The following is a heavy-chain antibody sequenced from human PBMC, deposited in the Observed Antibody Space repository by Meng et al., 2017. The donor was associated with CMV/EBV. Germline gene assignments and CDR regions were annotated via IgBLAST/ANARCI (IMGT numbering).Heavy chain of an antibody. CDR3: ARVASGSYRAFDY. Sequence: QLQLQESGPGLVKPSETLSHTCTVPGGSIRSSSYYWGWSRQPPGKGLEWIGSIYYSGSTYYNPSLKSRVTISVDTSKNQFSLKLSSVTAADTAVYYCARVASGSYRAFDYWGQGTLVTVSS. J-gene: IGHJ4*02. CDR2: IYYSGST. CDR1: GGSIRSSSYY. V-gene: IGHV4-39*07. D-gene: IGHD1-26*01.